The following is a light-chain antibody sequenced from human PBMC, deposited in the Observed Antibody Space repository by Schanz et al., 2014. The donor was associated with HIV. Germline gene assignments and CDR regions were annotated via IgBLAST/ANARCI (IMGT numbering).Light chain of an antibody. Sequence: QSVLTQPPSVSGAPGQRVTISCTGSSSNIGAGYDVHWYQQLPGTAPKLLIYGNTNRPSGVPHRFSGSKSGTSASLAITGLQADDEADYYCAAWNDSLNGSVFGTGTKLTVL. CDR1: SSNIGAGYD. CDR2: GNT. J-gene: IGLJ1*01. V-gene: IGLV1-40*01. CDR3: AAWNDSLNGSV.